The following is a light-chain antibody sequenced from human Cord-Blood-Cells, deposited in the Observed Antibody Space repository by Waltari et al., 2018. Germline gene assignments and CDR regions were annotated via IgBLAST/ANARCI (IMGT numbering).Light chain of an antibody. J-gene: IGKJ4*01. Sequence: EIVLTQSPAPLSLSPGARATLSCRASQSVSSYLAWYQQKPGQAPRLLIYDASNRATGIPARFSGSGSGTDFTLTISSLEPEDFAVYYCQQRSNWPTFGGGTKVEIK. CDR2: DAS. V-gene: IGKV3-11*01. CDR1: QSVSSY. CDR3: QQRSNWPT.